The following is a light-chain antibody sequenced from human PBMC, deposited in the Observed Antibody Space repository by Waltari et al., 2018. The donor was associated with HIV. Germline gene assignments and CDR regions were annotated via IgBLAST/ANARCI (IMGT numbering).Light chain of an antibody. V-gene: IGKV1-12*02. J-gene: IGKJ3*01. CDR2: AAS. Sequence: DIQMTQSPSSVSASVGDRVTITCRASQDISSALGWYQHRTGKVPKLLISAASALHTGVPSRFSGSGSGTDFTLTIGSLQPEDFATYYCQQASSFPFTFGPGTKVEI. CDR3: QQASSFPFT. CDR1: QDISSA.